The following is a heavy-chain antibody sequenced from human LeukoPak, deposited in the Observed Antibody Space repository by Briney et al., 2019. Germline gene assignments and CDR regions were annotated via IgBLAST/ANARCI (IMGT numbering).Heavy chain of an antibody. D-gene: IGHD3-9*01. J-gene: IGHJ4*02. V-gene: IGHV4-38-2*02. CDR3: ARGGVRYFDWLGPRSRSEADY. CDR1: GYSISSGHY. Sequence: SETLSLTCTVSGYSISSGHYWGWIRQPPEKGLEWIGSIYYDGRTYYNPSLRSRVTISRDTSKNQFSLKLTSVTAADTAVYYCARGGVRYFDWLGPRSRSEADYWGQGTLVTVSS. CDR2: IYYDGRT.